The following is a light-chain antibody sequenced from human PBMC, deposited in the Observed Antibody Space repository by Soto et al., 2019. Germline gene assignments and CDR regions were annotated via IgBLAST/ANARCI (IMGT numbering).Light chain of an antibody. J-gene: IGKJ1*01. CDR3: LQYNSYPWT. Sequence: DIQMTQSPSSLSASIGDRVTITCRASQGISNDLGWYQQKPGKAPRRLIYAASSLQSGVPSRFSGSGSGTEFTLTISSLEPEDFATYYCLQYNSYPWTFGQGNEVEIK. CDR1: QGISND. V-gene: IGKV1-17*01. CDR2: AAS.